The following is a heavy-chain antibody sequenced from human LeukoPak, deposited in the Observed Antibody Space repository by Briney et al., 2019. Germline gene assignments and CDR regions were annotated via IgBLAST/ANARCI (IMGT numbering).Heavy chain of an antibody. V-gene: IGHV3-30*04. CDR2: ISYDGSNK. Sequence: GGSLRLSCAASGLTFSNSAMHWVRQAPGKGLEWVAVISYDGSNKYYADSVKGRFTISRDNSKNTLYLQMNSLRAEDTAVYYCAKEFKILKRDSLPSIDYWGQGTLVTVSS. CDR1: GLTFSNSA. CDR3: AKEFKILKRDSLPSIDY. J-gene: IGHJ4*02.